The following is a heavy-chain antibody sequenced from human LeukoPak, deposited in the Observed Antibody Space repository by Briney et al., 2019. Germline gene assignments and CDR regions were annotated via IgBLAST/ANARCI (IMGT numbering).Heavy chain of an antibody. Sequence: PGGSLRLSCAASGFTFSDYYMSWIRQAPGKGLEWVSYISSSGSTIYYADSVKGRFTISRDNAKNSLYLQMNSLRAEDTAVYYCARTYYDFWSGYHHSDYWGQGTLVTVSS. CDR1: GFTFSDYY. CDR2: ISSSGSTI. D-gene: IGHD3-3*01. V-gene: IGHV3-11*04. J-gene: IGHJ4*02. CDR3: ARTYYDFWSGYHHSDY.